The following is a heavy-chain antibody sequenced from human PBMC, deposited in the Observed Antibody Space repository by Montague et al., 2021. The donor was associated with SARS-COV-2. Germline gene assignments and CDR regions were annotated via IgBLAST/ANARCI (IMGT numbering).Heavy chain of an antibody. D-gene: IGHD3-3*01. J-gene: IGHJ6*02. CDR3: ARDPWRITIFGVVTRYGMDV. V-gene: IGHV4-4*07. CDR2: IYSSGNT. Sequence: SETLSLTCTVSGGSINYYYWHWLRQSAGKGLEWIGRIYSSGNTNSNPSLESRVTISVDTSKNQFSLKLSSVTAADTAVYYCARDPWRITIFGVVTRYGMDVWGQGTTVTVSS. CDR1: GGSINYYY.